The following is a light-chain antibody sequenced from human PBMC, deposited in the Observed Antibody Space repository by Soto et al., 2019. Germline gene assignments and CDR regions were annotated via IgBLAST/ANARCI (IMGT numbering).Light chain of an antibody. V-gene: IGLV2-14*01. CDR1: SSDIGGYHY. CDR2: EVS. J-gene: IGLJ2*01. CDR3: SSYATSDIVV. Sequence: QSALTQPASVSGSPGQSITISCTGTSSDIGGYHYVSWYQQHPGKAPKLIIFEVSDRPSGVSDRFSGSKSGNTASLTISGLQAEDEADYYCSSYATSDIVVFGGGTQLTVL.